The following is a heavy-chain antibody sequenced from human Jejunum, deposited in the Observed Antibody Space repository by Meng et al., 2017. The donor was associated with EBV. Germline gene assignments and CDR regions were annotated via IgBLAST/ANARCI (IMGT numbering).Heavy chain of an antibody. V-gene: IGHV1-8*01. Sequence: QVQRVQSGAGLKKPEPSVKVSCKASVSTFTNYDINWVRQASGQGLEWMGWMNPSNGKTGYAQKFQGRVTMTRDASTSTAYMELSSLRSDDTAVYFCARGAQPIDLWGQGTLVTVSS. CDR2: MNPSNGKT. J-gene: IGHJ5*02. CDR3: ARGAQPIDL. D-gene: IGHD3-3*01. CDR1: VSTFTNYD.